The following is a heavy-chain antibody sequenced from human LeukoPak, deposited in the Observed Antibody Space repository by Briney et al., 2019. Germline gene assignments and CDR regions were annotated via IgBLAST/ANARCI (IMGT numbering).Heavy chain of an antibody. V-gene: IGHV1-18*01. J-gene: IGHJ3*02. CDR1: GYTFTSYG. D-gene: IGHD3-10*01. Sequence: ASVKVSCKASGYTFTSYGISWVRQAPGQGLEWMGWISAYNGNTNYAQKLQGRVTITTDTSTSTAYMKLRSLRSEDTAVYYCAVRRQLYDAFDIWGQGTMVTVSS. CDR3: AVRRQLYDAFDI. CDR2: ISAYNGNT.